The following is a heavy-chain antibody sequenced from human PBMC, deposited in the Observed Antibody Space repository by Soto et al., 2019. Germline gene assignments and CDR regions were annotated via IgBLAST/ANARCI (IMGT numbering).Heavy chain of an antibody. CDR1: GFTFTRYS. J-gene: IGHJ4*02. Sequence: PGGSLTLSCAASGFTFTRYSMNWVRQAPGKGLEWVSSISSTTSYINYADSMKGRFTVSRDNAKNSVYLEMNSLSAEDTAVYYCARESEDLTSNFDYWGQGTLVTVSS. CDR2: ISSTTSYI. CDR3: ARESEDLTSNFDY. V-gene: IGHV3-21*01.